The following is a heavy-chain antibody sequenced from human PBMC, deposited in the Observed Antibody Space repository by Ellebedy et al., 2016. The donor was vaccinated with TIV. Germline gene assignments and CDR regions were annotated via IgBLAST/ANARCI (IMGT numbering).Heavy chain of an antibody. D-gene: IGHD6-19*01. Sequence: PGGSLRLSCVASGFTFSSYSMNRVRQAPGQGLEWISYISSSSSSIYYTDSVKGRFTMSRDNAKNSLFLQMNSLRVEDTAVYFCARDTVPGLNHYYGMDVWGQGTTVAVSS. CDR1: GFTFSSYS. J-gene: IGHJ6*02. V-gene: IGHV3-48*04. CDR2: ISSSSSSI. CDR3: ARDTVPGLNHYYGMDV.